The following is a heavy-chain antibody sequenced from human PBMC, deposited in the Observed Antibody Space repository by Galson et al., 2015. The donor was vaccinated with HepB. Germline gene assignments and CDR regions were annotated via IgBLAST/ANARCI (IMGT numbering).Heavy chain of an antibody. J-gene: IGHJ6*02. Sequence: SVKVSCKASGYTFTGYYMHWVRQAPGQGLEWMGWINPNSGGTNYAQKFQGWVTMTRDTSISTAYMELSRLRSDDTAVYYCARGMVRGATNYGMDVWGQGTTVTVSS. CDR1: GYTFTGYY. CDR2: INPNSGGT. D-gene: IGHD3-10*01. CDR3: ARGMVRGATNYGMDV. V-gene: IGHV1-2*04.